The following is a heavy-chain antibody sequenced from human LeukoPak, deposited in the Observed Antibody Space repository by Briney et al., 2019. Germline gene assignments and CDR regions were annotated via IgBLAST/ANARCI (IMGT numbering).Heavy chain of an antibody. D-gene: IGHD6-19*01. CDR3: ARVDSSGWYLPRMDV. CDR2: INYSGST. V-gene: IGHV4-59*01. J-gene: IGHJ6*03. CDR1: GGSISSDH. Sequence: SETLSLTCTVSGGSISSDHWNWIRQPPGKGLECIGYINYSGSTNYNPSLRSRVTISVDTSKNQFSLKLSSVTAADTAVYYCARVDSSGWYLPRMDVWGKGTTVTVSS.